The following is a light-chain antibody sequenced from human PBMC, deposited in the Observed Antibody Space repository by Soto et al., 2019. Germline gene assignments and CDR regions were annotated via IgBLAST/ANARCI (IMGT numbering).Light chain of an antibody. CDR3: QQANSFPIT. Sequence: DTQMTQSPSSVSASVGDRVTITCRASQGISSWLAWYQKKPGKAPKLLIYAASSLQSGVPSRFSGGGSGTDFTLTISSLQPEDFATYYCQQANSFPITFGQGTRLEIK. V-gene: IGKV1D-12*01. CDR2: AAS. CDR1: QGISSW. J-gene: IGKJ5*01.